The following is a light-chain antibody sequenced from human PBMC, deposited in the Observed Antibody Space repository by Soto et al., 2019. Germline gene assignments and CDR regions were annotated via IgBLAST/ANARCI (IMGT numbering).Light chain of an antibody. V-gene: IGLV1-40*01. J-gene: IGLJ3*02. Sequence: QSVLTQPPSVSGAPGQRVTISCTGSSSNIGAAYDVHWYQQVPGTAPKLLIYGNVNRPSWVSDRFSGSKSGTSASLAITGLQAEDEADYYCQSYDSSLSGSWVFGGGTKLTVL. CDR3: QSYDSSLSGSWV. CDR2: GNV. CDR1: SSNIGAAYD.